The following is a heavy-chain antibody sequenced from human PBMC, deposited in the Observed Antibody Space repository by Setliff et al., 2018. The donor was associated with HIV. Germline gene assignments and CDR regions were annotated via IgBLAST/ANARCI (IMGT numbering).Heavy chain of an antibody. CDR3: AIVVVVAAKADSWFDP. D-gene: IGHD2-15*01. CDR1: GGSISSSNW. V-gene: IGHV4-4*02. Sequence: SETLSLTCAVSGGSISSSNWWSWVRQPPGKGLEWIGEIYHSGSTNYNPSLKSRVTISVDKSKNQFSLKLSSVTAADTAVYYCAIVVVVAAKADSWFDPWGQGTLVTVS. J-gene: IGHJ5*02. CDR2: IYHSGST.